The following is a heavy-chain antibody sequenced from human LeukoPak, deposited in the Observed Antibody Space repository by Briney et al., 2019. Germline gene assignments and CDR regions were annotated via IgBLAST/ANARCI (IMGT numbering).Heavy chain of an antibody. J-gene: IGHJ4*02. CDR1: GGSTSSSNW. Sequence: SGTLSRTCAVSGGSTSSSNWWSWVRQPPGKGLEWIGEIYHSGNTNYNPSLKSRVTILEDKSKNQFSLKLSSVTAADTAVYYCARLSLKVLEWSPTKGKETHYFDYWGQGTLVTVSS. CDR2: IYHSGNT. CDR3: ARLSLKVLEWSPTKGKETHYFDY. V-gene: IGHV4-4*02. D-gene: IGHD3-3*01.